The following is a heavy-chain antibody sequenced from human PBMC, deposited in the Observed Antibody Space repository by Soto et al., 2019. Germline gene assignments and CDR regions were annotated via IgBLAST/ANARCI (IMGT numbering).Heavy chain of an antibody. D-gene: IGHD5-12*01. J-gene: IGHJ5*02. Sequence: QVQLVQSGPEVKKPGSSVKVSCKASGGTFRNHAINWLRQAPGQGLEWMGGMISFFGTTTYAQKFRDKVTITADESTTTAYMELRSLRLEDTAVYYCARPLRDGSKWHYWFDPWGQGTLVTVSS. CDR3: ARPLRDGSKWHYWFDP. CDR2: MISFFGTT. CDR1: GGTFRNHA. V-gene: IGHV1-69*01.